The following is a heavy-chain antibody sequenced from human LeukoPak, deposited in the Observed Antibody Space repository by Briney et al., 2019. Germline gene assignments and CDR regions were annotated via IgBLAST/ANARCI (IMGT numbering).Heavy chain of an antibody. V-gene: IGHV3-74*01. Sequence: GGSLRLSCAASGFTFSTYWMHWVRQAPGKGLVWVARIKGDGSSTIYADSVKGRFTISRDNSKNTLYLQASSLRAEDTAVYYCARASTTVPNLLDHWGRGTLVTVSS. CDR3: ARASTTVPNLLDH. CDR1: GFTFSTYW. J-gene: IGHJ4*02. D-gene: IGHD4-17*01. CDR2: IKGDGSST.